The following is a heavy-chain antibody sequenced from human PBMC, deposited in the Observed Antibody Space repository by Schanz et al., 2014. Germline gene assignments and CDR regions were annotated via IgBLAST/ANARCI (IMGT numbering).Heavy chain of an antibody. CDR3: ARDGGRDGYNLAFDV. CDR2: MYINSGST. V-gene: IGHV3-53*01. D-gene: IGHD5-12*01. CDR1: GFTVNTNS. J-gene: IGHJ3*01. Sequence: VQLVESGGGVVQPGGSLRLSCAVSGFTVNTNSMSWVRQAPGKGLEWISSMYINSGSTQYTDSVKGRFIISRDSSKNTLFLQMNSLRAEDTAVYFCARDGGRDGYNLAFDVWGQGTLVTVSS.